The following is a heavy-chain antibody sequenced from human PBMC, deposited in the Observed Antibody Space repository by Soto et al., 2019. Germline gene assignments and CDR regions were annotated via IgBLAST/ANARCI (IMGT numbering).Heavy chain of an antibody. D-gene: IGHD4-17*01. CDR3: AKELRRLPDY. J-gene: IGHJ4*02. CDR1: GGSISSGGYY. Sequence: PSETLSLTCTVSGGSISSGGYYWSWIRQHPGKGLEWIGYIYDSGSSYYNPSLKSRVTISVDTPKNQFSLKLSSVTAADTAVYYCAKELRRLPDYWGQGTLVTVSS. V-gene: IGHV4-31*03. CDR2: IYDSGSS.